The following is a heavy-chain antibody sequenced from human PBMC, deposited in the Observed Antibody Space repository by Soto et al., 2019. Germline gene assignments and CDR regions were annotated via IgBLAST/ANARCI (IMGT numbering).Heavy chain of an antibody. J-gene: IGHJ4*02. V-gene: IGHV4-31*03. CDR1: GGSISSGGYY. CDR2: IYSSGST. D-gene: IGHD3-22*01. CDR3: ASAPYEWLLHYFDY. Sequence: QVQLQESGPGLVKPSQTLSLTCTVSGGSISSGGYYWSWIRQHPGKGLEWIGYIYSSGSTYYNPSLKSRVTVAVDTSKNQFSLKLSSVTAADTAVYYCASAPYEWLLHYFDYWGQGTLVTVCS.